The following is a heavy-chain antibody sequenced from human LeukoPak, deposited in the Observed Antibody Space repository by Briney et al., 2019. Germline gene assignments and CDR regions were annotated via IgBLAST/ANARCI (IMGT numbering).Heavy chain of an antibody. V-gene: IGHV4-59*08. J-gene: IGHJ4*02. CDR3: ARLGSGWALFDY. CDR2: IYYSGSA. D-gene: IGHD6-19*01. CDR1: GGSITSYY. Sequence: SETLSLTRTVSGGSITSYYWSWIRQPPGKGLEWIGYIYYSGSANYNPSLKSRVTISVDTSKDQFSLKLSSVTAADTAVYYCARLGSGWALFDYWGQGTLVTVSS.